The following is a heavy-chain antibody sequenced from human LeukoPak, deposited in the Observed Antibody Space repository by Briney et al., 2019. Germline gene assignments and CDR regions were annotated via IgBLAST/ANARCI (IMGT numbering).Heavy chain of an antibody. J-gene: IGHJ5*02. D-gene: IGHD3-16*01. CDR3: ADLLYEYAGLWFDP. CDR2: ISGSGGST. V-gene: IGHV3-23*01. Sequence: GGSLRLSCAASGFTFSSYAMSWVRQAPGKGLEWVSAISGSGGSTYYADSVRGRFTISRDNSKNTLYLQMNSLRAEDTAVYYCADLLYEYAGLWFDPWGQGTLVTVSS. CDR1: GFTFSSYA.